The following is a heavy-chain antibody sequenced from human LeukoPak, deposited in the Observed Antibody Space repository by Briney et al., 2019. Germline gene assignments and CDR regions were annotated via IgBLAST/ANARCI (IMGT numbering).Heavy chain of an antibody. CDR1: GYTFTSYG. CDR2: ISAYNGNT. Sequence: ASVNVSCKASGYTFTSYGISWVRQAPGQGLAWMGWISAYNGNTNYAQKLQGRVTMTTDTSTSTAYMELRSLRSDDTAVYYCARGPYDSVTPNWFDPWGQGTLVTVSS. D-gene: IGHD5-12*01. J-gene: IGHJ5*02. V-gene: IGHV1-18*01. CDR3: ARGPYDSVTPNWFDP.